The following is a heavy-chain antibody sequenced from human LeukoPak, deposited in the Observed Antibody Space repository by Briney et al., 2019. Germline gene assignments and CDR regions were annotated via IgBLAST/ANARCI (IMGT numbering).Heavy chain of an antibody. D-gene: IGHD6-19*01. V-gene: IGHV4-34*01. CDR2: INHSGST. Sequence: SETLSLTCAVYGGSFSGYYWSWIRQPPGKGLEWIGEINHSGSTNYNPSLKSRVTISVDTSKNQFSLKLSSVTAADTAVYYCARVKPSSGWYTADYWGQGTLVTVSS. J-gene: IGHJ4*02. CDR1: GGSFSGYY. CDR3: ARVKPSSGWYTADY.